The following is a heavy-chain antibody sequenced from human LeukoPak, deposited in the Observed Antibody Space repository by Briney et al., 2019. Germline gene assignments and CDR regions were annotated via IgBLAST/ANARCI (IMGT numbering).Heavy chain of an antibody. CDR2: ISAYNGNT. CDR3: AKDSGADILGHYFDY. D-gene: IGHD3-9*01. J-gene: IGHJ4*02. CDR1: GYTFTSYG. Sequence: ASVKVSCKASGYTFTSYGISWVRQAPGQGLEWMGWISAYNGNTNYAQKLQGRVTMTTDTSTSTAYMELRSLRSDDTAVYYCAKDSGADILGHYFDYWGQGTLVTVSS. V-gene: IGHV1-18*01.